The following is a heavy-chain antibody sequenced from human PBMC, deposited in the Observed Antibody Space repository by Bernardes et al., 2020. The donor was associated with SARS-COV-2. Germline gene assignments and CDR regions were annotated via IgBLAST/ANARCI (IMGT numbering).Heavy chain of an antibody. Sequence: VGSLRLSCAASGFTFRSYGMHWVRQAPGKGLEWVAIISYDGSNKYYADSVKGRFTISRDNSKNTLYLQMNSLRAEDTAVYYCATTKGGSYYYGMDVWGQGTTVTVSS. CDR1: GFTFRSYG. CDR3: ATTKGGSYYYGMDV. D-gene: IGHD5-12*01. CDR2: ISYDGSNK. V-gene: IGHV3-30*03. J-gene: IGHJ6*02.